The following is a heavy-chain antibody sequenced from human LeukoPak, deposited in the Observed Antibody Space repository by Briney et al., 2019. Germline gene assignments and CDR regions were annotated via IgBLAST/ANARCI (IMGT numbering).Heavy chain of an antibody. CDR3: ARDDNDYGDPWSAVDAFDI. D-gene: IGHD4-17*01. J-gene: IGHJ3*02. Sequence: SVKVSCTASGGTFSSYAISWVRQAPGQGLEWMGGIIPIFGTANYAQKFQGRVTITADKSTSTAYMELSSLRSEDTAVYYCARDDNDYGDPWSAVDAFDIWGQGTMVTVSS. CDR2: IIPIFGTA. V-gene: IGHV1-69*06. CDR1: GGTFSSYA.